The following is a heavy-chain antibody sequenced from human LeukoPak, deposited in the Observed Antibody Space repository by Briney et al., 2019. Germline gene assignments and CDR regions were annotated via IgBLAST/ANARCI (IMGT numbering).Heavy chain of an antibody. J-gene: IGHJ3*02. CDR3: ARLLWNTLGAFDI. CDR1: GGSISSSSYY. CDR2: IYYSGST. Sequence: SETLSLTCTVSGGSISSSSYYWGWIRQPPGKGLEWIGSIYYSGSTYYNPSLKSRVTISVDTPKNQFSLKLSSVTAADTAVYYCARLLWNTLGAFDIWGQGTMVPVSS. D-gene: IGHD1/OR15-1a*01. V-gene: IGHV4-39*01.